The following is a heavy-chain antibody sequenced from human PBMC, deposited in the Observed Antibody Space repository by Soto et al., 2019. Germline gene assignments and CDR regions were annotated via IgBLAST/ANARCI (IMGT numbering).Heavy chain of an antibody. CDR1: GGSISSGGYS. J-gene: IGHJ4*02. D-gene: IGHD5-12*01. V-gene: IGHV4-30-2*01. Sequence: SETLSLTCAVSGGSISSGGYSWSWIRQPPGKGLEWIGYIYHSGSTYYNPSLKSRVTISVDRSKNQFSLKLSSVTAADTAVYYCARGCVDIVATSAFDYWGQGTLVTVSS. CDR2: IYHSGST. CDR3: ARGCVDIVATSAFDY.